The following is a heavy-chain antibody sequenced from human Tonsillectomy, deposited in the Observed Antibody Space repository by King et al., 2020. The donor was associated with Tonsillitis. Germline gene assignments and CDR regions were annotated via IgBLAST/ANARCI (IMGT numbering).Heavy chain of an antibody. Sequence: VQLVESGGGLVKPGGSVRLSCAASGFTFNYAWMSWVRQVPGKGLEWVGRIKSESDGEATDYAAPVKGRFIISRDDSKNMLYLQMNSLKTEDTAVYYCTKDCSSTSCYGWAWFDTWGQGSLVTVSS. J-gene: IGHJ5*02. D-gene: IGHD2-2*01. CDR3: TKDCSSTSCYGWAWFDT. CDR2: IKSESDGEAT. CDR1: GFTFNYAW. V-gene: IGHV3-15*01.